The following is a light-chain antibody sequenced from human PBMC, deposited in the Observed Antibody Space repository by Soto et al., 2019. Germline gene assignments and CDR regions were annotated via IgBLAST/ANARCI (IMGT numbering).Light chain of an antibody. J-gene: IGKJ1*01. Sequence: IFLTPSPRTLSLSPGERATLSCRASQSVSSSYLAWYQQKPGQAPRLLIYGASSRATGIPDRFSGSGSGTDFTLTISRLEPEDFAVYYCQQYGRSPQTVGQGTKVDIK. CDR2: GAS. CDR1: QSVSSSY. CDR3: QQYGRSPQT. V-gene: IGKV3-20*01.